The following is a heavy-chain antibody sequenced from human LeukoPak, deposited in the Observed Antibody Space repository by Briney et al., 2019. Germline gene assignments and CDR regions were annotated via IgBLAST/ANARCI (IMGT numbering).Heavy chain of an antibody. V-gene: IGHV4-34*01. D-gene: IGHD3-3*01. Sequence: SETLSLTCAVYGGSFSGYFWSWIRQPPGKGLEWIGEINHSGSTNYNPSLKSRVAISVDTSKNQFSLKLSSVTAADTAVYYCARSPGVSIFGVTKRDYYYYYMDVWGKGATVTVSS. J-gene: IGHJ6*03. CDR3: ARSPGVSIFGVTKRDYYYYYMDV. CDR1: GGSFSGYF. CDR2: INHSGST.